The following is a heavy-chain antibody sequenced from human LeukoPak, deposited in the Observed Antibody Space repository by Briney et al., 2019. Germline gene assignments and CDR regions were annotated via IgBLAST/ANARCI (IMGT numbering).Heavy chain of an antibody. CDR1: GFTFSSYA. CDR3: AKEVAVAGQSRLPY. J-gene: IGHJ4*02. Sequence: GGSLRLSCAASGFTFSSYAMHWVRQAPGKGLEWVAVISYDGSNKYYADSVKGRFTISRDNSKNTLYLQMNSLRAEDTAVYYCAKEVAVAGQSRLPYWGQGTLVTVSS. V-gene: IGHV3-30-3*01. CDR2: ISYDGSNK. D-gene: IGHD6-19*01.